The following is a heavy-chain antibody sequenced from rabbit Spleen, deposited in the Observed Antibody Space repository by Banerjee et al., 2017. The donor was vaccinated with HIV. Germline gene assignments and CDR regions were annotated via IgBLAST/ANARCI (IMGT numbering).Heavy chain of an antibody. D-gene: IGHD4-2*01. Sequence: QEQLEESGGGLVKPGASLTLTCTASGFDFSSNYYMCWVRQAPGKGLEWIACIYTGSSGGTYYANWAKGRFTISKTSSTTVTLQMTSLTAAHTATYFRARSDAGAFYVTRLDLWGPGTLVTVS. V-gene: IGHV1S45*01. J-gene: IGHJ3*01. CDR3: ARSDAGAFYVTRLDL. CDR2: IYTGSSGGT. CDR1: GFDFSSNYY.